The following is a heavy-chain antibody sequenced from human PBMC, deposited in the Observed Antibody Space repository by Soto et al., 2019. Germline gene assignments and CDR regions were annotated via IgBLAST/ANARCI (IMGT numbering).Heavy chain of an antibody. J-gene: IGHJ6*02. V-gene: IGHV1-46*01. CDR3: ASLTSMVRGLYGMDV. Sequence: ASVKVSCEASGYTFTSYYMHWVRQAPGQGLEWMGIINPSGGSTSYAQKFQGRVTMTRDTSTSTVYMELSSLRSEDTAVYYCASLTSMVRGLYGMDVWGQGTTVTVSS. D-gene: IGHD3-10*01. CDR1: GYTFTSYY. CDR2: INPSGGST.